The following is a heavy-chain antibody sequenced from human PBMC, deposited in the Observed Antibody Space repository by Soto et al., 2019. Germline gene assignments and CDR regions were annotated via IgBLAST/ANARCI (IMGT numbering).Heavy chain of an antibody. CDR2: FDPEDGET. J-gene: IGHJ4*02. V-gene: IGHV1-24*01. CDR1: GYTLTELS. CDR3: SAARFLEWLLPLDY. D-gene: IGHD3-3*01. Sequence: GASVKVSCKVSGYTLTELSMHWLRQSPGKGLEWMGGFDPEDGETIYAQKFQGRVTMTEDTSTDTAYMELSSLRSEDTAVYYCSAARFLEWLLPLDYWGQGTLVTVSS.